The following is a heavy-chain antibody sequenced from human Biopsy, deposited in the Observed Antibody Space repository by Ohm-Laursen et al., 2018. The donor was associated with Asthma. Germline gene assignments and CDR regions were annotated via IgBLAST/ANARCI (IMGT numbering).Heavy chain of an antibody. CDR3: ARVASYGDIYFAIDV. J-gene: IGHJ6*02. CDR1: RGYIRSYDHH. CDR2: GFYSGTT. D-gene: IGHD4-17*01. Sequence: TLSLTWPVSRGYIRSYDHHWAWIRQPSGKGLEWIGSGFYSGTTHYSPSLARRVSISVDTSMNQFSMTLRSVTAADTAVYFCARVASYGDIYFAIDVWGPGTTVSV. V-gene: IGHV4-30-4*01.